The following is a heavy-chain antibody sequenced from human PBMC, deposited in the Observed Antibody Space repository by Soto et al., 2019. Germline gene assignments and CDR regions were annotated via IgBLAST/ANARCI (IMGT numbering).Heavy chain of an antibody. CDR2: IYHSGNT. D-gene: IGHD6-6*01. Sequence: QVQLQESGPGLMKPSQTLSLTCTVSGGSISSGDYYWSWIRQPPGKGLEWIGYIYHSGNTYYNPSLKSRVTISGDTSKNQFSLKLSSVTAADTAVYYCARERPDGARLDPWGQGTLVTVSS. CDR1: GGSISSGDYY. V-gene: IGHV4-30-4*01. CDR3: ARERPDGARLDP. J-gene: IGHJ5*02.